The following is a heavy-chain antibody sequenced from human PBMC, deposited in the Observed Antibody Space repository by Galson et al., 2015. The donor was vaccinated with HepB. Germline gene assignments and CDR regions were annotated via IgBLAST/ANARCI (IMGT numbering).Heavy chain of an antibody. CDR1: GFTFSSYD. V-gene: IGHV3-13*01. CDR2: IGTAGDT. Sequence: SLRLSCAASGFTFSSYDMHWVRQATGKGLEWVSAIGTAGDTYYPGSVKGRFTISRENAKNSLYLQMNSLRAGDTAVYYCARGSMVPAATRDYYYGMDVWGQGTTVTVSS. D-gene: IGHD2-2*01. CDR3: ARGSMVPAATRDYYYGMDV. J-gene: IGHJ6*02.